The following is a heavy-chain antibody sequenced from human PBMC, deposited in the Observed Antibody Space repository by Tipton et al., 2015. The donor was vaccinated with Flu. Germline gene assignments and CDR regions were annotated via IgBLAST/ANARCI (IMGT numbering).Heavy chain of an antibody. Sequence: SLRLSCAASGFTFSSYEMNWVRQAPGKGLEWLAYFSNADNVIHYADSVKGRFTISRDNTKKSLYLQLNSLRAEDTAIYYCATLTGDDYWGQGILVTVSS. CDR3: ATLTGDDY. CDR2: FSNADNVI. J-gene: IGHJ4*02. D-gene: IGHD7-27*01. CDR1: GFTFSSYE. V-gene: IGHV3-48*03.